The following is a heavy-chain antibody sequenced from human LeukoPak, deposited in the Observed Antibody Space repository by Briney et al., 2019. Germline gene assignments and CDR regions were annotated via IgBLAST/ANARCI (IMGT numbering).Heavy chain of an antibody. V-gene: IGHV3-7*01. CDR3: ARDLAGPPQEAFDI. CDR1: GFTFSSYW. CDR2: IKQDGSEK. J-gene: IGHJ3*02. Sequence: GGSLRLSCAASGFTFSSYWMSWVRQAPGKGLELVANIKQDGSEKYYVDSVKGRFTISRDNAKNSLYLQMNSLRAEDTAVYYCARDLAGPPQEAFDIWGQGTMVTVSS.